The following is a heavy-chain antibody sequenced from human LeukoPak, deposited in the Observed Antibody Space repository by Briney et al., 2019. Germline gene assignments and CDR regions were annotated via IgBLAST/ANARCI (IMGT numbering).Heavy chain of an antibody. V-gene: IGHV3-33*06. Sequence: LAGGSLRLSCAASGFIFSSYGKCGVRQAPGKGLEWVAVIWYDGSNKYYADSVKGRFTISRDNSKNTLYLQMNSLGAEDTAVYSRAKDSSSWFIDYGGQGTLVTVSS. CDR3: AKDSSSWFIDY. D-gene: IGHD6-13*01. CDR1: GFIFSSYG. J-gene: IGHJ4*02. CDR2: IWYDGSNK.